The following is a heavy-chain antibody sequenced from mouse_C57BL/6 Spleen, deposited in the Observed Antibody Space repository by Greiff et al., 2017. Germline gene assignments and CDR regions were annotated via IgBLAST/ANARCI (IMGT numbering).Heavy chain of an antibody. V-gene: IGHV14-2*01. D-gene: IGHD1-1*01. CDR2: IDPEDGET. CDR3: ARTPHYDGSSYGYFDV. J-gene: IGHJ1*03. Sequence: EVQLQQSGAELVKPGASVKLSCTASGFNIKDYYMHWVKQRTEQGLEWIGRIDPEDGETKYAQKFQGKATITADKSSNTAYLQLSSLSSEDTAVYYCARTPHYDGSSYGYFDVWGTGTTVTVSS. CDR1: GFNIKDYY.